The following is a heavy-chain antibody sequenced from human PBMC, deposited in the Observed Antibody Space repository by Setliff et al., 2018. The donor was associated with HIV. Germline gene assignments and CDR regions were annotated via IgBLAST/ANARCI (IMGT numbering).Heavy chain of an antibody. J-gene: IGHJ3*02. CDR1: VYSLTELS. D-gene: IGHD3-9*01. CDR2: FDPEDDET. CDR3: ATSGFYDILTGPTPGVFDI. Sequence: SVKVSCKVSVYSLTELSIHWVRRAPGEGLEWMGGFDPEDDETVYAEKFLGRVTMNEYTYTDTAYMALNSLRSEDTAMYYCATSGFYDILTGPTPGVFDIWGQGTMVTVSS. V-gene: IGHV1-24*01.